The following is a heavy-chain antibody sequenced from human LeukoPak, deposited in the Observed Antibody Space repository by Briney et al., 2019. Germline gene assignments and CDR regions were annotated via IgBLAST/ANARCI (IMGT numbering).Heavy chain of an antibody. Sequence: ASVKVSCKASGYTFTGYYMHWVRQAPGQGLEWMEWINPNSGGTNYAQKFQGRVTMTRDTSISTAYMELSRLRSDDTVVYYCARGELAITMIVVSADQPPWGQGTMVTVSS. CDR2: INPNSGGT. D-gene: IGHD3-22*01. V-gene: IGHV1-2*02. CDR3: ARGELAITMIVVSADQPP. CDR1: GYTFTGYY. J-gene: IGHJ3*01.